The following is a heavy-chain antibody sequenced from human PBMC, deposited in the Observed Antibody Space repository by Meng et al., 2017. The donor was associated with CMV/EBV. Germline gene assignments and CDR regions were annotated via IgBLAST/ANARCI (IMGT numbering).Heavy chain of an antibody. CDR2: INHSGST. CDR1: GGSFSGYY. D-gene: IGHD3-3*01. Sequence: SETLSLTCAVYGGSFSGYYWSWIRQPPGKGLEWCGEINHSGSTNYNPSLKSRVTISVDTSKNQFSLKLSSVTAADTAVYYCARASYYDFWSGRAVRFDPWGQGTLVTVSS. CDR3: ARASYYDFWSGRAVRFDP. J-gene: IGHJ5*02. V-gene: IGHV4-34*01.